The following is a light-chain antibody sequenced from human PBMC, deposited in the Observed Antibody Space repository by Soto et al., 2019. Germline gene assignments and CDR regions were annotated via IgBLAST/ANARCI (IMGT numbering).Light chain of an antibody. CDR1: QVIGIY. Sequence: DIQLTQSPSFLSASIGDRVTITCRASQVIGIYLAWYQQKPGKAPNLLISAASTLQTGVPSRFSGSGSGTEFTLTISSLQPEDFATYYCQRLVSYPQFGGGTKVEIK. V-gene: IGKV1-9*01. CDR3: QRLVSYPQ. CDR2: AAS. J-gene: IGKJ4*02.